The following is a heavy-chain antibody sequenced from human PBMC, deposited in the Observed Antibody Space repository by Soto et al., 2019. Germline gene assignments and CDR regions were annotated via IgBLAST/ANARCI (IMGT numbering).Heavy chain of an antibody. CDR1: GFTFSSYT. J-gene: IGHJ5*02. Sequence: EAQLLESGGGLVQPGGSLRLSCDASGFTFSSYTMTWVRQAPGKGLEWVAGINGGGDTTYYADSVQGRFTVSRDNSKNTMSLQLNSLRADDTAVYYCLRGITIDLWGQGTLVTVSS. CDR2: INGGGDTT. V-gene: IGHV3-23*01. CDR3: LRGITIDL.